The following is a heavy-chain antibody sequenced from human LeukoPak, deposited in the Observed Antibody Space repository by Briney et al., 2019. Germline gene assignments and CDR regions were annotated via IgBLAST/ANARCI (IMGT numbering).Heavy chain of an antibody. CDR3: ARGTAVASFDY. J-gene: IGHJ4*02. D-gene: IGHD6-13*01. Sequence: PGGSLRLTCAASGFTFSSYSMNWVRQTPGKGLEWVSSISYSSAYIYYADSVKGRFTISRGNTKNSLYLQMDSLRAEDTAVYYCARGTAVASFDYWGQGTLVTVS. CDR2: ISYSSAYI. V-gene: IGHV3-21*01. CDR1: GFTFSSYS.